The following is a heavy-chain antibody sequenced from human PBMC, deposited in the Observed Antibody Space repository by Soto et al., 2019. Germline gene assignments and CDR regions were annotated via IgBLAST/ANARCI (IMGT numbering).Heavy chain of an antibody. V-gene: IGHV3-74*01. Sequence: EVQLVESGGGLVQPGGSLRLSCAISGFTFSDYWIHWVRQAPGKGLVWVSRINGDGSRSDYADSVKGRFTIYRDNAENTVYLQMNSLSAEDTAVYFCARGIRGKYGMDVWGHGTTITVSS. CDR3: ARGIRGKYGMDV. J-gene: IGHJ6*02. D-gene: IGHD3-10*01. CDR1: GFTFSDYW. CDR2: INGDGSRS.